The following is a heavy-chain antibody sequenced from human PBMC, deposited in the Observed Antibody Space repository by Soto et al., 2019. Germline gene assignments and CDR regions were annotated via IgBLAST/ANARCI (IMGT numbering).Heavy chain of an antibody. Sequence: QVQLQESGPGLVKPSQTLSLTCTVSGGSISTVDYWWSWIRQSPDMGLEWIGYIYDGGRTYNNPSLESRVTMSVDTSTSQLSLTLSSVSAADTAVYYCARGPAGDKVDSWGQGTLVTVSS. D-gene: IGHD7-27*01. CDR2: IYDGGRT. V-gene: IGHV4-30-4*01. CDR3: ARGPAGDKVDS. J-gene: IGHJ4*02. CDR1: GGSISTVDYW.